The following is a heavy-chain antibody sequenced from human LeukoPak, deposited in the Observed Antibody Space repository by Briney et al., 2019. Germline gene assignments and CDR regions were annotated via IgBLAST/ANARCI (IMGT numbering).Heavy chain of an antibody. CDR2: ISYGGSNK. V-gene: IGHV3-30*18. CDR1: GFTFSSYG. CDR3: EKGTYYYGSTESTGSWYFDL. J-gene: IGHJ2*01. D-gene: IGHD3-10*01. Sequence: GGSLRLSCAASGFTFSSYGMHWVRQAPGKGLEWVAVISYGGSNKYYADSVKGRFTISRDNSKNTLYLQMNSLRAEDTAVYYCEKGTYYYGSTESTGSWYFDLWGRGTLVTVSS.